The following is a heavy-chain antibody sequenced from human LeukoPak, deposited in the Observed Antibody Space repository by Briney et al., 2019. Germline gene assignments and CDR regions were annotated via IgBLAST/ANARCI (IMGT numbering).Heavy chain of an antibody. CDR1: GGSFTGYY. Sequence: SETLSLTCAVYGGSFTGYYWSWIRQPPGKGLEWIGEINHSGSTNYNPSLKSRVTISVDTSKNQFSLKLSSVTAADTAVYYCARECQGVTTMGFDYWGQGTLVTVSS. D-gene: IGHD4-23*01. CDR3: ARECQGVTTMGFDY. V-gene: IGHV4-34*01. J-gene: IGHJ4*02. CDR2: INHSGST.